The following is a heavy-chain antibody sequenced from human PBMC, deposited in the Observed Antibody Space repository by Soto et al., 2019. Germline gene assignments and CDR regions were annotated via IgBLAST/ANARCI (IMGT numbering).Heavy chain of an antibody. D-gene: IGHD2-2*01. CDR2: IYYSGST. CDR3: AREKYCISTSCYADYYHYGMDV. CDR1: GGSISSGDYY. V-gene: IGHV4-30-4*01. Sequence: QVQLQESGPGLVKPSQTLSLTCTVSGGSISSGDYYWSWIRQPPGKGLEWIGYIYYSGSTYYNPSLKSRVTISVATSKSQFSLKLSSVTAADTAVYYCAREKYCISTSCYADYYHYGMDVWGQGTTVTVSS. J-gene: IGHJ6*02.